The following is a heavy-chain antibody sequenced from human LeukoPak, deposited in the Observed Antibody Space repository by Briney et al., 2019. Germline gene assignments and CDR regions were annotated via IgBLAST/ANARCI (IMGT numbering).Heavy chain of an antibody. CDR3: ARQVYSSGWYELPKNFDY. CDR1: GGSISSSSYY. J-gene: IGHJ4*02. CDR2: IYYSGST. V-gene: IGHV4-39*01. D-gene: IGHD6-19*01. Sequence: SETLPLTCTVSGGSISSSSYYWGWIRQPPGKGLEWIGSIYYSGSTYYNPSLKSRVTISVDTSKNQFSLKLSSVTAADTAVYYCARQVYSSGWYELPKNFDYWGQGTLVTVSS.